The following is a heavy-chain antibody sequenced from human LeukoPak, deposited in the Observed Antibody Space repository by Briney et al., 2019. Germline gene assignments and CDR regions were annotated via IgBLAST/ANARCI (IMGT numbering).Heavy chain of an antibody. V-gene: IGHV3-53*05. CDR2: IYGGGST. J-gene: IGHJ4*02. D-gene: IGHD3-10*01. CDR1: GFTVSSNY. Sequence: GGSLRLSCEASGFTVSSNYMSWVRQAPGKGLEWVSVIYGGGSTYYADSVKGRFTISRDTSKNTLYLQMNSLRAEDTAVYYCALFYGSGSYYNYFDYWGQGTLVTVSS. CDR3: ALFYGSGSYYNYFDY.